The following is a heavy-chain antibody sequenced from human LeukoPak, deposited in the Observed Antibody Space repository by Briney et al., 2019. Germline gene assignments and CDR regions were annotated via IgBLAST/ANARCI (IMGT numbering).Heavy chain of an antibody. Sequence: VSQARGXGXEWVXAISGAGTRTYYADSVKGRFSISRDNFENRMYLQMNSLRAEDTAVYYCTNGRGEFGELSHDYWGQGTLVTVSS. V-gene: IGHV3-23*01. D-gene: IGHD3-10*01. CDR3: TNGRGEFGELSHDY. CDR2: ISGAGTRT. J-gene: IGHJ4*02.